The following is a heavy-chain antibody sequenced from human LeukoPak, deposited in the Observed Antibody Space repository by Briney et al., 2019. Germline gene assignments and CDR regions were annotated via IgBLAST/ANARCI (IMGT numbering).Heavy chain of an antibody. J-gene: IGHJ6*02. CDR3: ARGRYYYHYYGMDV. CDR2: INHSGST. V-gene: IGHV4-39*07. Sequence: SETLSLTCTVSGGSISSSSYYWGWIRQPPGKGLEWIGEINHSGSTNYNPSLKSRVTISVDTSKNQFSLKLSSVTAADTAVYYCARGRYYYHYYGMDVWGQGTTVTVSS. CDR1: GGSISSSSYY.